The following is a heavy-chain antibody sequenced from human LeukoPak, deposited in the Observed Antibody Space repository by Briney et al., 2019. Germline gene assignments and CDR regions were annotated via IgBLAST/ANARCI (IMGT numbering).Heavy chain of an antibody. CDR2: MNPNSGNT. CDR1: GYTFTSYD. D-gene: IGHD2-21*02. CDR3: ARISYWVVVTAPNHAFDI. J-gene: IGHJ3*02. Sequence: ASVKVSCKASGYTFTSYDINWVRQATGQGLEWMGWMNPNSGNTGYAQKFQGRVTMTRNTSISTAYMELSSLRSEDTAVYYCARISYWVVVTAPNHAFDIWGQGTMVTVSS. V-gene: IGHV1-8*01.